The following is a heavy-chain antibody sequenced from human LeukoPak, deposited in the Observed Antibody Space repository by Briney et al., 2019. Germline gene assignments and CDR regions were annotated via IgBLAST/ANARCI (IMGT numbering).Heavy chain of an antibody. CDR3: ARALTDSGYYPNWFDP. Sequence: GGSLRLSCAASGFTFSSYGMHWVRQAPGKGLEWVAVISYDGSNKYYADSVKGRFTISRDNSKKTLSLQMSSLRAEDTAVYYCARALTDSGYYPNWFDPWGQGTLVTVSS. CDR2: ISYDGSNK. D-gene: IGHD3-22*01. CDR1: GFTFSSYG. J-gene: IGHJ5*02. V-gene: IGHV3-30*12.